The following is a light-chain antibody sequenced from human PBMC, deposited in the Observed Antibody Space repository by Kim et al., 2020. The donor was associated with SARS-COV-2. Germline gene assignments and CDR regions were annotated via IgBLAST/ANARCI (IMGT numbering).Light chain of an antibody. Sequence: RATLNSKSSQTVLDNSNNKNYLAWYQQKPGQAPKLLIYWASSRESGVSDRFSGSGSETDFTLTISSLQAEDVAVYYCQQYYSTPPSFGQGTKLEI. CDR3: QQYYSTPPS. CDR1: QTVLDNSNNKNY. CDR2: WAS. V-gene: IGKV4-1*01. J-gene: IGKJ2*03.